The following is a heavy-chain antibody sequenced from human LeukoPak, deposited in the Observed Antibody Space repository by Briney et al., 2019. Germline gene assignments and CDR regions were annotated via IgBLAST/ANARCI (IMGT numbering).Heavy chain of an antibody. Sequence: SETLSLTCAVSGGSISSGGYSWSWIRQPPGKGLEWIGYIYHSGSTYYNPSLKSRVTISVDRSKNQFSLKLSSVTAADTAVYYCARAKQQLDPLDYWGQGTLVTVSS. D-gene: IGHD6-13*01. CDR3: ARAKQQLDPLDY. CDR1: GGSISSGGYS. J-gene: IGHJ4*02. CDR2: IYHSGST. V-gene: IGHV4-30-2*01.